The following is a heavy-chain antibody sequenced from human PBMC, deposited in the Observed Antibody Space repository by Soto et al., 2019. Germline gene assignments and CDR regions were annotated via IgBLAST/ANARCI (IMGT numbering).Heavy chain of an antibody. Sequence: SATLSLTCPVSGGSISCGGYSWTWIRQPPGKGLEWIGYIYHSGSTYYNPSLKSRVTISVDRSKNQFSLKLNSVTAADTAVYYCARVPDVWGQGTTVT. CDR3: ARVPDV. V-gene: IGHV4-30-2*01. CDR2: IYHSGST. J-gene: IGHJ6*02. CDR1: GGSISCGGYS.